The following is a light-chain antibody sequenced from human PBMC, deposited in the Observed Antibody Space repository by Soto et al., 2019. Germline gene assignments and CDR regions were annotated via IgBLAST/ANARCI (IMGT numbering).Light chain of an antibody. CDR3: SSYTSSSHVL. J-gene: IGLJ2*01. CDR2: EVS. CDR1: SSDVGGYNY. Sequence: QSALTQPASVSGSPGQSVTISCTGTSSDVGGYNYVSWYQQHPGKAPKLMIFEVSNRPSGVSNRFSGSKSSNMASLTISGLQAEDEADYYCSSYTSSSHVLFGERTKQTVL. V-gene: IGLV2-14*01.